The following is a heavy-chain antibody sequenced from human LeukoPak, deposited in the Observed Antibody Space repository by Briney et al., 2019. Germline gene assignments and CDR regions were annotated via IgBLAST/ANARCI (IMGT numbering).Heavy chain of an antibody. V-gene: IGHV4-30-4*08. CDR3: ARRRYYDSTGYFE. CDR1: GGSISSGDYY. D-gene: IGHD3-22*01. Sequence: SQTLSLTCTVSGGSISSGDYYWSWIRQPPGKGLEWIGYIYYSGSTYYNPSLKSRVAISIDTSKNQFSLRLRSMTAADTAVFYCARRRYYDSTGYFEWGRGTLVTVSS. J-gene: IGHJ1*01. CDR2: IYYSGST.